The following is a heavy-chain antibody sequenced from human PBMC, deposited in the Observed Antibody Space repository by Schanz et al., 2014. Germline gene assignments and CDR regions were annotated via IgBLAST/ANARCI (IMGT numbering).Heavy chain of an antibody. CDR2: ISNNGDST. Sequence: EVQLVESGGDLVQPGGSLRLSCSASGFTFSTFAMHWVCQAPGKGLEYISAISNNGDSTYYADSVKGRFTISRDNSKNTLFLQMSSLRVDDMAVYYCGRAGTGMAGWYFELWGRGTLVTVSS. V-gene: IGHV3-64D*06. J-gene: IGHJ2*01. CDR3: GRAGTGMAGWYFEL. D-gene: IGHD5-18*01. CDR1: GFTFSTFA.